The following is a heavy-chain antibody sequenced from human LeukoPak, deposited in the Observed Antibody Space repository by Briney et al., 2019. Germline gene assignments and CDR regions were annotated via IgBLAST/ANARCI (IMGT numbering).Heavy chain of an antibody. CDR1: GYTFTSYA. CDR2: INAGNVNT. D-gene: IGHD2-2*02. CDR3: ARAPYCSSTSCYTRACNWFDP. Sequence: ASVKVSCKASGYTFTSYAMHWVRQAPGQRLEWMGWINAGNVNTKYSQKFQGRVTITRDTSASTAYMELSSLRSEDTAVYYCARAPYCSSTSCYTRACNWFDPWGQGTLVTVSS. J-gene: IGHJ5*02. V-gene: IGHV1-3*01.